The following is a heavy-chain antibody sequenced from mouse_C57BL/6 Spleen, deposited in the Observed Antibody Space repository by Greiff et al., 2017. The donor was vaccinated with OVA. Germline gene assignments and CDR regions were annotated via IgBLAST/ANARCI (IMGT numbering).Heavy chain of an antibody. CDR1: GYTFTGYW. D-gene: IGHD1-1*02. V-gene: IGHV1-9*01. CDR3: ARGGYFDY. Sequence: QVQLQQSGAELMKPGASVKLSCKATGYTFTGYWIEWVKQRPGHGLEWIGEILPGSGSTNYNAKFKGKATFTADTSSNTAYMQLSSLTTEDSAIYYCARGGYFDYWGQGTTLTVSS. J-gene: IGHJ2*01. CDR2: ILPGSGST.